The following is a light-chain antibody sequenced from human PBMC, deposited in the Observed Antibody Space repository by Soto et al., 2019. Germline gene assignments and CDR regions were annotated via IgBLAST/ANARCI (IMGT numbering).Light chain of an antibody. CDR2: SND. J-gene: IGLJ3*02. CDR1: SSNIGSNT. Sequence: QSVLTQPPSASGTPGQRVTISCSGSSSNIGSNTVSWFQHLPGTAPKLLIYSNDQRPSGVPDRFSGSKSGTSASLAISGLQSADEADYYCCSYAGSKTWVFGGGTKLTVL. CDR3: CSYAGSKTWV. V-gene: IGLV1-44*01.